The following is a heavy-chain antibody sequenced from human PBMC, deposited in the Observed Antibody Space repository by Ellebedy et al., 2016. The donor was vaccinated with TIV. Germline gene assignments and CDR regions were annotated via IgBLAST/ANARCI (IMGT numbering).Heavy chain of an antibody. V-gene: IGHV4-39*01. Sequence: MPSETLSLTCTVSGGSISSSSYYWGWIRQPPGKGLEWIGSIYYSGSTDYNPSLKSRVTISVDTSKNQFSLKLSSVTAADTAVYFCARSEKGFWSFFDSWGQGTLVTVSS. CDR1: GGSISSSSYY. CDR3: ARSEKGFWSFFDS. CDR2: IYYSGST. J-gene: IGHJ4*02. D-gene: IGHD2-8*02.